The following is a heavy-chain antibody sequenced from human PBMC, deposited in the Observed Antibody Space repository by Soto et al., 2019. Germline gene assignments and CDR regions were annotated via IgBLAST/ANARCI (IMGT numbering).Heavy chain of an antibody. Sequence: EVQLLESGGGLVQPGGSLRVSCAASGFTFSSTAMSWVRQAPGKGLEWVSAISGSGGSTYYADSVRGRFTISRDNSKSTLYLQLNSLRAEDTAIYYCAKQGDNDFWSGSNNWFDPWGQGTLVTVSS. D-gene: IGHD3-3*01. CDR2: ISGSGGST. CDR3: AKQGDNDFWSGSNNWFDP. J-gene: IGHJ5*02. V-gene: IGHV3-23*01. CDR1: GFTFSSTA.